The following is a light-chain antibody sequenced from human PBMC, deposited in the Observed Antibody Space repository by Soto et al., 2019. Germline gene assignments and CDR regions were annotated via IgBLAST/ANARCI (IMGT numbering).Light chain of an antibody. CDR2: EVS. J-gene: IGLJ1*01. V-gene: IGLV2-8*01. Sequence: QSVLTQPPSASGSLGQSVTISCTGTSSDVGGYNYVSWYQQHPGKAPKLMISEVSKRPSGVPDRFSGSKSGNAASLTVSGVQDEDEDDYYCSTYAGNNQYVFGAGTKVTVL. CDR1: SSDVGGYNY. CDR3: STYAGNNQYV.